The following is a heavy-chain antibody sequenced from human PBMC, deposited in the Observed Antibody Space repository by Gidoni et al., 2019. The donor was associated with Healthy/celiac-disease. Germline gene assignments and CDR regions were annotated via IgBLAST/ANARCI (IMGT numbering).Heavy chain of an antibody. Sequence: QLQLQESGPGLVKPSETLSLTCTVSGGSISSSSYYWGWIRQPPGKGLEWIGSIYYSGSTYYNPSLKSRVTISVDTSKNQFSLKLSSVTAADTAVYYCARRHWGQLWKFDYWGQGTLVTVSS. CDR1: GGSISSSSYY. CDR3: ARRHWGQLWKFDY. CDR2: IYYSGST. J-gene: IGHJ4*02. D-gene: IGHD5-18*01. V-gene: IGHV4-39*01.